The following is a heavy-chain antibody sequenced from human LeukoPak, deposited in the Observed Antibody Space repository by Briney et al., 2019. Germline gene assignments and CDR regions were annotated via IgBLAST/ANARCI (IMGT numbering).Heavy chain of an antibody. CDR2: ISAYNGNT. CDR1: GYTFTSYG. J-gene: IGHJ4*02. D-gene: IGHD6-13*01. CDR3: ARDGSPTQQLARVYYFDY. Sequence: ASVKVSCKASGYTFTSYGISWVRQAPGQGLEWMGWISAYNGNTNYAQKLQGRVTMTTDTSTSTAYMELRSLRSDDTAVYYCARDGSPTQQLARVYYFDYWGQGTLVTVSS. V-gene: IGHV1-18*01.